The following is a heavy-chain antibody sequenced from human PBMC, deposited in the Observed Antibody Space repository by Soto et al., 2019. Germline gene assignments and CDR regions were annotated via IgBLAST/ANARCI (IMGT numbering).Heavy chain of an antibody. J-gene: IGHJ3*02. CDR1: GYTFSSHW. Sequence: EVQLVESGGGLVQPGGSLRLSCVASGYTFSSHWIHWVRQDPGQGLVGVSRINPDGSFTSYADSVKGRFTISRDNAKNTLYLEMNSLRAEDTAVYYCARPRSMSSSGFDIWGQGTMVTVSS. CDR3: ARPRSMSSSGFDI. D-gene: IGHD6-6*01. CDR2: INPDGSFT. V-gene: IGHV3-74*01.